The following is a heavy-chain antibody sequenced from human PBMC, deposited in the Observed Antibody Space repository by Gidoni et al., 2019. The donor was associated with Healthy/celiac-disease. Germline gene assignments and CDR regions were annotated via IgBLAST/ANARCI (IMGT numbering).Heavy chain of an antibody. CDR2: ISSSGSTI. CDR3: ARGGYYDSSGYYRYFQH. D-gene: IGHD3-22*01. J-gene: IGHJ1*01. V-gene: IGHV3-48*03. Sequence: EVQLVESGGGLVQPGGSLRLSCAASGFTFSSFEMNWVRQAPGKGLEWVSYISSSGSTIYYADSVKGRFTISRDNAKNSLYLQMNSLRAEDTAVYYCARGGYYDSSGYYRYFQHWGQGTLVTVSS. CDR1: GFTFSSFE.